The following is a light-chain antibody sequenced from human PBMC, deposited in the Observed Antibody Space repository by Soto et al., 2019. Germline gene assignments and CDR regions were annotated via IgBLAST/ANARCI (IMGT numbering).Light chain of an antibody. CDR2: DAS. J-gene: IGKJ1*01. CDR1: QSISSW. V-gene: IGKV1-5*01. Sequence: DIQMTQSPSTRSAGVGDRVTITCRASQSISSWLAWYQQEPGKAPKLLIYDASSLESGVPSRFSSSGSGTEFTLTISSLQPDDFATYYCQQYNTSSPTFGQGTK. CDR3: QQYNTSSPT.